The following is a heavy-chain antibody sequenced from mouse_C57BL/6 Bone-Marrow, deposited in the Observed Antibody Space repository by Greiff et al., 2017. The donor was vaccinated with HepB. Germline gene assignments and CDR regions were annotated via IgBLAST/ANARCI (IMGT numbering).Heavy chain of an antibody. V-gene: IGHV1-19*01. J-gene: IGHJ3*01. Sequence: EVKVVESGPVLVKPGASVKMSCKASGYTFTDYYMNWVKQSHGKSLEWIGVINPYNGGTSYNQKFKGKATLTVDKSSSTAYMELNSLTSEDSAVYYCARWEAYWGQGTLVTVSA. CDR1: GYTFTDYY. CDR2: INPYNGGT. D-gene: IGHD4-1*01. CDR3: ARWEAY.